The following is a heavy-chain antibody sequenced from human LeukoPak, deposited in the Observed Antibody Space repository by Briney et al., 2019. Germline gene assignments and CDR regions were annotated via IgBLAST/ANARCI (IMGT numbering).Heavy chain of an antibody. J-gene: IGHJ4*02. CDR3: ARDGLGSAFDY. CDR1: GFTFSSYW. V-gene: IGHV3-7*01. Sequence: PGGSLRRSCAASGFTFSSYWMTWVRQAPGKGREWVANIKQDGSEEYYVDSVKGRFTITRDNAKNSLYLQMNSLRAEDTAVYYCARDGLGSAFDYWGQGTLVTVSS. D-gene: IGHD3/OR15-3a*01. CDR2: IKQDGSEE.